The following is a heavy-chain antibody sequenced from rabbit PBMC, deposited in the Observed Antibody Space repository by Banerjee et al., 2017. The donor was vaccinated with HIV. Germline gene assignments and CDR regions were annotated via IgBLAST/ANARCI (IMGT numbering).Heavy chain of an antibody. Sequence: QEQLVESGGGLVKPGASLTLTCKASGFSFSNKAVMCWVRQAPGKGLEWIACIDSSDGDTDYANWPKGRFTISKASSTTVTLQMTSLTAADTATYFCARNYVNTFDPWGPGTLVTVS. CDR3: ARNYVNTFDP. CDR2: IDSSDGDT. CDR1: GFSFSNKAV. V-gene: IGHV1S45*01. J-gene: IGHJ2*01. D-gene: IGHD1-1*01.